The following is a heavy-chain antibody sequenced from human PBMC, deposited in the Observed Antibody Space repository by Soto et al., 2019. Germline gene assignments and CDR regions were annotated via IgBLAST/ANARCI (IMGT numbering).Heavy chain of an antibody. CDR3: ARDRGYSPDSFDI. CDR1: GYTFSSHG. V-gene: IGHV1-18*01. J-gene: IGHJ3*02. Sequence: QVQLEQSGAEVKNPGASVKVSCKASGYTFSSHGICWVRQAPGQGLEWMGWIGAYDGDTNYAQNLQGRDTMTTDTSTSTAYMELTSLRADDTAMYYCARDRGYSPDSFDIWGQGTMVIVNS. D-gene: IGHD5-18*01. CDR2: IGAYDGDT.